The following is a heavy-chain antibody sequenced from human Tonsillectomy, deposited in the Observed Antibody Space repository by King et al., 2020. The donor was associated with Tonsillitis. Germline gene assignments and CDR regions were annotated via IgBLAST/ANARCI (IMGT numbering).Heavy chain of an antibody. D-gene: IGHD6-19*01. J-gene: IGHJ4*02. CDR2: IYQSGST. V-gene: IGHV4-38-2*02. CDR3: ARDCSGWFGYYFDY. Sequence: VQLQESGPGLVKPSETLSLTCAVSGYSISSGYYWGWIRQPPGKGLEWIGGIYQSGSTYYNPSLKSRVTISVDTSKNQFSLKVSSVTAADTAVYYCARDCSGWFGYYFDYWGQGTLVTVSS. CDR1: GYSISSGYY.